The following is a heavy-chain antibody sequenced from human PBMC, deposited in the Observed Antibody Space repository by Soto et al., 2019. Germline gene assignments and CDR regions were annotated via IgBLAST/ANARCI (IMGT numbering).Heavy chain of an antibody. V-gene: IGHV5-10-1*01. J-gene: IGHJ2*01. CDR3: ARRRRDASVQYDL. CDR2: MDPSDSYT. D-gene: IGHD3-3*01. CDR1: GCSCVDYW. Sequence: GCSCVDYWIRWVRQMTRKGLEWIGRMDPSDSYTNYRPSFQGNVTTSADKPISTAYLQWSSLKASDTAMYFCARRRRDASVQYDL.